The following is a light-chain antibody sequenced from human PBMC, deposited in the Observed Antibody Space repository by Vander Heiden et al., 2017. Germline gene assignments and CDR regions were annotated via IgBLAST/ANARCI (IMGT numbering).Light chain of an antibody. CDR2: DNK. CDR3: QIWDSRSDHVV. CDR1: DIGSRS. J-gene: IGLJ3*02. Sequence: SYVLSQAPSVSEAPGKRATIPCWGDDIGSRSVHWYQRRPGQAPVLVVYDNKERPSGIPDRFSGSNSGNTATLTISRVEAGDEADYYCQIWDSRSDHVVFGGGTRLTVL. V-gene: IGLV3-21*03.